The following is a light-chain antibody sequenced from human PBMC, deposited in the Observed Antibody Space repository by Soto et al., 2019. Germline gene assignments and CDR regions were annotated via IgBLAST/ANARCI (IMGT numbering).Light chain of an antibody. V-gene: IGKV3-15*01. Sequence: VMTQAPATLSVSPGERATLSCRASQSLSSNLAWYQQKPGQAPRLLIYGASTRATGIPARFSGSGSGTEFTLTISSLQSEDFAVYYCQQYNNWPLTFGGGTKVDIK. CDR1: QSLSSN. CDR3: QQYNNWPLT. J-gene: IGKJ4*01. CDR2: GAS.